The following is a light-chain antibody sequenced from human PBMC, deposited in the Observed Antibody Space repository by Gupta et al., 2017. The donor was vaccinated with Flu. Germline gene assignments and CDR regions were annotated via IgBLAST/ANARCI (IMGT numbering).Light chain of an antibody. CDR2: KAS. V-gene: IGKV1-5*03. Sequence: SIMSTSVGDRVTITCRDSQSISSWLAWYQQNPGKAPKLLIYKASSLQSGVPSRFSGSGSGTEFTLTISSLQHDDFATYYCQQNNSYPYTFGQGTKVEIK. J-gene: IGKJ2*01. CDR3: QQNNSYPYT. CDR1: QSISSW.